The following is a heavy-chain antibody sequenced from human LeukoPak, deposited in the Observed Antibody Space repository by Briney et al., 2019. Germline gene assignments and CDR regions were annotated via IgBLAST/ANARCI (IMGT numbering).Heavy chain of an antibody. Sequence: SETLSLTCTVSGGSISSSGYYWSWIRQHPGKGLEWIGYTYYRGSTYYNPSLKSRVIISVDTSKNQFSLKLSSVTAADTAVYYCARDRDDSSGYYLIDYWGQGTLVTVSS. D-gene: IGHD3-22*01. CDR2: TYYRGST. J-gene: IGHJ4*02. CDR3: ARDRDDSSGYYLIDY. CDR1: GGSISSSGYY. V-gene: IGHV4-31*03.